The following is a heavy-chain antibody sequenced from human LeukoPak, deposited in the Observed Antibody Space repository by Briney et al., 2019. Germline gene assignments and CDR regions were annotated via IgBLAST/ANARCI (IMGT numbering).Heavy chain of an antibody. J-gene: IGHJ5*02. V-gene: IGHV5-51*01. Sequence: GESLKISCKGSGYSINNYWIGWVRQMPGKGLEWMGIIYPADSDIRYSPSFQGQVTISADKPISTAYLQWSSLNASDTAMYYCARQEYCSGGSCYTWFDPWGQGTLVIVPS. CDR1: GYSINNYW. CDR3: ARQEYCSGGSCYTWFDP. CDR2: IYPADSDI. D-gene: IGHD2-15*01.